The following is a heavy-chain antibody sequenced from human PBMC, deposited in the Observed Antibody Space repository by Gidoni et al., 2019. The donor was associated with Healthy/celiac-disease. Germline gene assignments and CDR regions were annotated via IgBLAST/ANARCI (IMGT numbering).Heavy chain of an antibody. CDR3: ARDLWFGADGFDY. J-gene: IGHJ4*02. CDR2: IWYDGSNK. Sequence: QVQLVESGGGVVQPGRSLRLSCAASGFTFSSYGMHWVRQAPGKGLEWVAVIWYDGSNKYYADSVKGRFTISRDNSKNTLYLQMNSLRAEDTAVYYCARDLWFGADGFDYWGQGTLVTVSS. CDR1: GFTFSSYG. V-gene: IGHV3-33*01. D-gene: IGHD3-10*01.